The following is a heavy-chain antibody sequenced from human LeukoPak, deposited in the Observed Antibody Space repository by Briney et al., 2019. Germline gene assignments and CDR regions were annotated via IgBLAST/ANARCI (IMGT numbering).Heavy chain of an antibody. D-gene: IGHD6-19*01. CDR1: GFTVTNKY. CDR2: IYSGGTT. J-gene: IGHJ4*02. V-gene: IGHV3-66*01. Sequence: GGSLRLSCAASGFTVTNKYMTWVRQAPGKGLEWGSVIYSGGTTYYADSVKGRFTISRDNSKNTVYLQMNSLRAEDTAVYYCARDKVDQFGAVVHYFDYWGQGTLVTVSS. CDR3: ARDKVDQFGAVVHYFDY.